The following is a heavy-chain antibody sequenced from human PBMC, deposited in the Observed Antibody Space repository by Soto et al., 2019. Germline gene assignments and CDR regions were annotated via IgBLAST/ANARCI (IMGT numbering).Heavy chain of an antibody. Sequence: QVQLQESGPGLVKPSETLSLTCTGSGGSISSSYWSWIRQPPGKGLEWIGYIYYSGSTNYNPSLKRRVTISVDTSKNQISLKLSSVTAADTGVYYFARVWGAALDIWGQGTMVTVSS. CDR2: IYYSGST. V-gene: IGHV4-59*01. CDR1: GGSISSSY. J-gene: IGHJ3*02. CDR3: ARVWGAALDI. D-gene: IGHD1-26*01.